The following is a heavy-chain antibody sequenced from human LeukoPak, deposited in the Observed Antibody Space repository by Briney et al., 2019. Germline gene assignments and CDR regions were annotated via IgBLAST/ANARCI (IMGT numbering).Heavy chain of an antibody. CDR3: VKDVGGSYAFDY. CDR2: INDNGGRT. J-gene: IGHJ4*02. V-gene: IGHV3-64D*09. D-gene: IGHD1-26*01. CDR1: GFTFSRYA. Sequence: GGSLRLSCSASGFTFSRYAMHWVRQAPGKGLEYVSGINDNGGRTHYGDSVKGRFSISRDNSKNTLHLHMSSLRAEDTALYYCVKDVGGSYAFDYWGQGILVTVAS.